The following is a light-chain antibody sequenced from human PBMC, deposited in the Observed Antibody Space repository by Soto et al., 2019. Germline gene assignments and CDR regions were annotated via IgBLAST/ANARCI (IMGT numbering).Light chain of an antibody. CDR1: QDVGVY. Sequence: DIQMTQAPSSLSARVGDRITITCQASQDVGVYLDWYQQKPGKAPKVLIYDASSLKTGVPSRFSGSESGTLFTLTISSLQPEDVETYYCRQYASPPLTFGGGTQVAIK. CDR3: RQYASPPLT. CDR2: DAS. J-gene: IGKJ4*01. V-gene: IGKV1-33*01.